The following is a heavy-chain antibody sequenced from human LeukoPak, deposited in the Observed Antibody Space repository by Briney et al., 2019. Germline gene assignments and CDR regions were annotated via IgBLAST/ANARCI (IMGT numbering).Heavy chain of an antibody. J-gene: IGHJ4*02. V-gene: IGHV1-24*01. D-gene: IGHD6-19*01. Sequence: ASVKVSCKVSGYTLTELSMHWVRQAPGKGLEWMGGFDPEDGETIHAQKFQGRVTMTEDTSTDTAYMELSSPRSEDTAVYYCATDSSGLGSFDYWGQGTLVTVSS. CDR3: ATDSSGLGSFDY. CDR1: GYTLTELS. CDR2: FDPEDGET.